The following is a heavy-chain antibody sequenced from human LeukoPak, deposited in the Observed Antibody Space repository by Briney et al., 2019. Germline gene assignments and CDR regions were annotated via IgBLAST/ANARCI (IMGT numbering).Heavy chain of an antibody. CDR1: GGTFSSYA. CDR3: ARETCSSTSCSNWFDP. Sequence: ASVKVSCKASGGTFSSYAISWVRQAPGQGLEWMGRIIPIFGTANYAQKFQGRVAITTDESTSTAYMELSSLRSEDTAVYYCARETCSSTSCSNWFDPWGQGTLVTVSS. CDR2: IIPIFGTA. D-gene: IGHD2-2*01. J-gene: IGHJ5*02. V-gene: IGHV1-69*05.